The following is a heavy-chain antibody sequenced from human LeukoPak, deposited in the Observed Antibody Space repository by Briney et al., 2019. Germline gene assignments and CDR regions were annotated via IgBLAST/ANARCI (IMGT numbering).Heavy chain of an antibody. J-gene: IGHJ6*03. CDR2: INHSGST. Sequence: SETLSLTCAVYGGSFSGYYWSWIRQPPGKGLEWIGEINHSGSTNYNPSLKSRVTISVDTSKNQFSLKLSSVTAADTAVYYCARGQARGYYYYYYMDVWGKGTTVTVSS. CDR1: GGSFSGYY. CDR3: ARGQARGYYYYYYMDV. V-gene: IGHV4-34*01.